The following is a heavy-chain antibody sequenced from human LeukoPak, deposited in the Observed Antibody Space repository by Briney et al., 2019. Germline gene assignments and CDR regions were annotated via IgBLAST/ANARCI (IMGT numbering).Heavy chain of an antibody. CDR3: AKDGRDIVVVVAAMFQH. D-gene: IGHD2-15*01. CDR2: ISGSGGST. CDR1: GFTFSSYA. Sequence: PGGSLRLSGAASGFTFSSYAMSWVRQAPGKGLEWVSAISGSGGSTYYADSVKGRFTISRDNSKNTLYLQMNSLRAEDTAVYYCAKDGRDIVVVVAAMFQHWGQGTLVTVSS. V-gene: IGHV3-23*01. J-gene: IGHJ1*01.